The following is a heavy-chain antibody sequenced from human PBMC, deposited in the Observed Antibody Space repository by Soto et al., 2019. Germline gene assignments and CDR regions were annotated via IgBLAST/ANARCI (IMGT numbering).Heavy chain of an antibody. CDR1: GFTFDDYA. V-gene: IGHV3-9*01. CDR2: ISWNSGSI. Sequence: EVQLVESGGGLVQPGRSLRLSCAASGFTFDDYAMHWVRQAPGKGLEWVSGISWNSGSIGYADSVKGRFTISRDNAKNSLYLQMNSLRAEDTALYYCAKDIGSGSHSPLDYWGQGTLVTVSS. D-gene: IGHD3-10*01. CDR3: AKDIGSGSHSPLDY. J-gene: IGHJ4*02.